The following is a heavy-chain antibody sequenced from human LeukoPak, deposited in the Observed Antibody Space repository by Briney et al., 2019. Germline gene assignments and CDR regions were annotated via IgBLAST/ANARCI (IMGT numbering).Heavy chain of an antibody. CDR3: ARSVNEQWLVLTGDY. D-gene: IGHD6-19*01. J-gene: IGHJ4*02. V-gene: IGHV3-21*01. Sequence: GGSLRLSCAASGFTFSSYSMNWVRQAPGKGLEWVSSISSSSYIYYADSVKGRFTISRDNAKNSLYLQMNSLRAEDTAVYYCARSVNEQWLVLTGDYWGQGTLVTVSS. CDR1: GFTFSSYS. CDR2: ISSSSYI.